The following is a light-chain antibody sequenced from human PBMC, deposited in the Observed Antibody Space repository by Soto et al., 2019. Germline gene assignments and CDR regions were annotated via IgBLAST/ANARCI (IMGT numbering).Light chain of an antibody. J-gene: IGKJ4*01. CDR1: QSVRSY. Sequence: EIALTQSPSTLSSTTRERATLSCRASQSVRSYLAWYQQKPGQAPRLLIYDASNWASGIPARFSGSGSGTDFTLTISSLEPEDFAVYYCQQRSAWPLTFGGGTKVDIK. V-gene: IGKV3-11*01. CDR3: QQRSAWPLT. CDR2: DAS.